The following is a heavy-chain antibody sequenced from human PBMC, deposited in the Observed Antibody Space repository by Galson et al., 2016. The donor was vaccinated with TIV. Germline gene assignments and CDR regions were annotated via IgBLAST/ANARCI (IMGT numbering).Heavy chain of an antibody. J-gene: IGHJ4*02. Sequence: SLRLSCAASGFTFSNYGLHWVRQAPGKGLEWVAYISYDGSDKTSADSVKGRFTISRDKSKNTLYLQMNSLRPKDTAVYYCARVFSSYYFDYWGLGTLVTVSS. V-gene: IGHV3-30*03. D-gene: IGHD3-22*01. CDR3: ARVFSSYYFDY. CDR1: GFTFSNYG. CDR2: ISYDGSDK.